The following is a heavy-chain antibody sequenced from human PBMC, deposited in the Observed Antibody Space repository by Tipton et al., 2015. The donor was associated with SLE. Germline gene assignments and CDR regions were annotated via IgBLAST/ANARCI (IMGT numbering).Heavy chain of an antibody. Sequence: TLSLTCAVYGGSFSGYYWTWIRQPPGKGLEWIGEINHGGSTNYNPSLKSRVTISEDTSKNQFSLKLGSLTAADTAVYYCARVVTVGAAHYYDIDVWGQGTRVTVSS. CDR3: ARVVTVGAAHYYDIDV. V-gene: IGHV4-34*01. D-gene: IGHD2-21*02. CDR2: INHGGST. CDR1: GGSFSGYY. J-gene: IGHJ6*02.